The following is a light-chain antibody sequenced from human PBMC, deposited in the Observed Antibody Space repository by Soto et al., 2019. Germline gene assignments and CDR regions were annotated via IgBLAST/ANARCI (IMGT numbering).Light chain of an antibody. CDR1: QSINTW. Sequence: DTQMTQSPSILSASVGDRVTITCRASQSINTWLAWYQQKLGKAPKVLIYKASTLQSGVPSRFSGSGSGTEFTLTISSLQPDDFATYYCQQYTNYWTFGQGTKVEIK. J-gene: IGKJ1*01. CDR2: KAS. CDR3: QQYTNYWT. V-gene: IGKV1-5*03.